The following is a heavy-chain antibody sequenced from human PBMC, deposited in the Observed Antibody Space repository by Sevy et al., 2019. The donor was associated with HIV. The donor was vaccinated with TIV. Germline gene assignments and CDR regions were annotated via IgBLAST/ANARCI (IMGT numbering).Heavy chain of an antibody. D-gene: IGHD3-3*01. CDR2: IIPIFGTT. V-gene: IGHV1-69*13. Sequence: ASVKVSCKASGGTFSTHGISWVRQAPGQGLEWMGGIIPIFGTTNYAQNFQGRVTITADGSTNTAYMDLSSLTSEDTVVYYCGRFTIFGVELGSYAMDVWGQGTTVTVSS. J-gene: IGHJ6*02. CDR3: GRFTIFGVELGSYAMDV. CDR1: GGTFSTHG.